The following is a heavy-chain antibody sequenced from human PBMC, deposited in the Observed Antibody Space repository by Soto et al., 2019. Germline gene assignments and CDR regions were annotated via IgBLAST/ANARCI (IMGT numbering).Heavy chain of an antibody. CDR3: TRYCISTSCYGSYYYGMDV. V-gene: IGHV3-73*01. CDR1: GFTFSGSA. Sequence: EVQLVESGGGLVQPGGSLKLSCAASGFTFSGSAMHWVRQASGKGLEWVGRIRSKANSYATAYAASVKGRFTISRDDSKNTAYLQMNSLKTEDTAVYYCTRYCISTSCYGSYYYGMDVWGQGTTVTVSS. J-gene: IGHJ6*02. CDR2: IRSKANSYAT. D-gene: IGHD2-2*01.